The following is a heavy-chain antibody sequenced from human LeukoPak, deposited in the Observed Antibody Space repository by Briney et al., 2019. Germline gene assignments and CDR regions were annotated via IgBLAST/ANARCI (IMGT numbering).Heavy chain of an antibody. CDR3: ARARIPRTSDAFDI. Sequence: GGSLRLSCAASGFTVSSNYMSWVRQAPGKGLEWVSVIYSGGSTYYADSVKGRLTISRDNSKNTLYLQMNSLRAEDTAVYYCARARIPRTSDAFDIWGQGTMVTVSS. CDR2: IYSGGST. D-gene: IGHD2-15*01. J-gene: IGHJ3*02. V-gene: IGHV3-66*01. CDR1: GFTVSSNY.